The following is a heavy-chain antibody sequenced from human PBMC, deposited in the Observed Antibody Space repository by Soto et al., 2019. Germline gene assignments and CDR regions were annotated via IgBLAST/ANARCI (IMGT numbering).Heavy chain of an antibody. CDR2: IYWDDDK. CDR3: AHIRSSGWNKSVFEY. Sequence: QITLKESGPTLVKPTQTLTLTCTFSGFSLSSSGVGVGWIRQSPGKALEWLALIYWDDDKRSSPSLKSRLTITNDTSKNQVVLTMTNMDPVDTATYYFAHIRSSGWNKSVFEYWGQGTLVIVSS. CDR1: GFSLSSSGVG. V-gene: IGHV2-5*02. J-gene: IGHJ4*02. D-gene: IGHD6-19*01.